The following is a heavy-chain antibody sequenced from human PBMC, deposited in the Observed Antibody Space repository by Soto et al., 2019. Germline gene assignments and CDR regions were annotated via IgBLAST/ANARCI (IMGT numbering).Heavy chain of an antibody. Sequence: SETLSLTCTVSGGSISSYYWSWIRQPPGKGLEWIGYIYYSGSTNYNPSLKSRVTISVDTSKNQFSLKLSSVTAANTAVYYCARVFCGDYGGCPFDPWGQGTLVTVSS. D-gene: IGHD4-17*01. J-gene: IGHJ5*02. CDR1: GGSISSYY. CDR2: IYYSGST. CDR3: ARVFCGDYGGCPFDP. V-gene: IGHV4-59*01.